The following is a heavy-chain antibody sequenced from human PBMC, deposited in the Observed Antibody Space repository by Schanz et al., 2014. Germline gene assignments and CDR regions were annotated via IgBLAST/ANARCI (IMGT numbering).Heavy chain of an antibody. Sequence: EVQLLESGGGLVQPGGSLRLSCASSGFSFTTYAMSWVRQAPGKGLEWVSSISSGGGSTYYADSVKGRFTISRDNSKNTVYLQMNSLRAEDTAVYYCAKDAENTAMITDYFDYWGQGTLVTVSS. D-gene: IGHD5-18*01. J-gene: IGHJ4*02. V-gene: IGHV3-23*01. CDR3: AKDAENTAMITDYFDY. CDR1: GFSFTTYA. CDR2: ISSGGGST.